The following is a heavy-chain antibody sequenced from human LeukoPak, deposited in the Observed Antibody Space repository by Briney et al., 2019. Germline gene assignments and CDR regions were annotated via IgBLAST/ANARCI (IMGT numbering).Heavy chain of an antibody. Sequence: SGTLSLTCTVSGGSISTYYWSWIRQPPGKGLEWIGYIYYTGSTSYNPSLKSRVTMSLDASKNQFSLELNSVTPADTAVYYCARGGNYWPQWWFDPWGRGTLVSVSS. D-gene: IGHD1-26*01. CDR2: IYYTGST. CDR3: ARGGNYWPQWWFDP. V-gene: IGHV4-59*01. CDR1: GGSISTYY. J-gene: IGHJ5*02.